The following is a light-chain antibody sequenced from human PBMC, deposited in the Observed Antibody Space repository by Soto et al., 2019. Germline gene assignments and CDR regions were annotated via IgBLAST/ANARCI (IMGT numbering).Light chain of an antibody. J-gene: IGKJ4*01. V-gene: IGKV1-13*02. CDR2: DAS. Sequence: AIQLTQSPSSLSAYVGDRVTITCRASQGISSALAWYQQRPGEAPKLLIYDASSLESGVPSRFSGSGSGTDFSLTISSLQPEDFATYYCEQFNAYPLTFGGGTKVDI. CDR3: EQFNAYPLT. CDR1: QGISSA.